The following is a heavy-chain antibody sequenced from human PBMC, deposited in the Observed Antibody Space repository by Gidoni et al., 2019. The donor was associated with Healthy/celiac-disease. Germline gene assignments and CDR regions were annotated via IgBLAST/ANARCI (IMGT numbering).Heavy chain of an antibody. CDR2: ISSSSSYI. J-gene: IGHJ4*02. CDR3: ARGGGYCSSTSCYTDYFDY. CDR1: GFTFSRYT. Sequence: ELQLVESGGGMVKPGGSLRLSCAASGFTFSRYTLHWVRQAPGKGLEWVSSISSSSSYIYYADSVKGRFTISRDNAKNSLYLQMNSLRAEDTAVYYCARGGGYCSSTSCYTDYFDYWGQGTLVTVSS. D-gene: IGHD2-2*02. V-gene: IGHV3-21*01.